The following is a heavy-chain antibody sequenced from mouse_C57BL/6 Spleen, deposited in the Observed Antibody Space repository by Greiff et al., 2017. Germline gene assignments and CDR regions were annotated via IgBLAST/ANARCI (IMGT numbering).Heavy chain of an antibody. Sequence: EVQLVESGAGLVQPKGSLKLSCAASGFSFTTYAMNWVRQAPGKGLEWVGRIRTTSNNSATYYDDSVKDRLTIYRDNSESMHYLQMSKVKTEDTAMYYCVRHEYYGFDYWGQDTTRTVSS. D-gene: IGHD1-1*01. J-gene: IGHJ2*01. CDR2: IRTTSNNSAT. V-gene: IGHV10-1*01. CDR3: VRHEYYGFDY. CDR1: GFSFTTYA.